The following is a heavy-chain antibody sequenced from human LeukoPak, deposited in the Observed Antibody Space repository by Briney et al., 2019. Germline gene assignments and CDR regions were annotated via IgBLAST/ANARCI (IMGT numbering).Heavy chain of an antibody. Sequence: NPGGSLRLSCAASGFTFDDYAMHWVRQAPGKGLEWVSSISGSSTYIYYADSVRGRFTISRDDAKNSLYLQMSSLRAEDTAVYYCARIGMTTVTRSAFDIWGQGTMVTVSS. CDR3: ARIGMTTVTRSAFDI. D-gene: IGHD4-17*01. J-gene: IGHJ3*02. V-gene: IGHV3-21*01. CDR2: ISGSSTYI. CDR1: GFTFDDYA.